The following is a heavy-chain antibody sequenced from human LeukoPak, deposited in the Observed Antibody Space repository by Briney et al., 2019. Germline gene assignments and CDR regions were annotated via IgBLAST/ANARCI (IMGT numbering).Heavy chain of an antibody. Sequence: XGSLRLSCAASGFTVSSNYMSWVRQAPGKGLEWVSVIYSGGSTYYADSVKGRFTISRDNSKNTLYLQMNSLRAEDTAVYYCARAYGSGSYYRDYWGQGTLVTVSS. V-gene: IGHV3-53*01. D-gene: IGHD3-10*01. J-gene: IGHJ4*02. CDR1: GFTVSSNY. CDR3: ARAYGSGSYYRDY. CDR2: IYSGGST.